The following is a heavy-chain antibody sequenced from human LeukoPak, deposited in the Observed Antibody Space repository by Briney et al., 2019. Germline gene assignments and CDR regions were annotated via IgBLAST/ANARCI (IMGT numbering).Heavy chain of an antibody. V-gene: IGHV1-2*02. J-gene: IGHJ6*02. D-gene: IGHD3-10*01. CDR1: GYTFTGYY. CDR3: ARVTTRMVGGYYYYYGMDV. CDR2: INPNSGGT. Sequence: ASVKVSCKASGYTFTGYYMHWVRQAPGQGLEWMGWINPNSGGTNYAQKFQGRVTMTRDTSISTAYMEPSRLRSDDTAVYYCARVTTRMVGGYYYYYGMDVWGQGTTVTVSS.